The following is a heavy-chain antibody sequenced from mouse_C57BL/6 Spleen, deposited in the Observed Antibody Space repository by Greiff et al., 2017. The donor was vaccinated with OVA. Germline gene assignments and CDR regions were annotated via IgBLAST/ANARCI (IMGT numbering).Heavy chain of an antibody. CDR2: ISDGGSYT. D-gene: IGHD2-4*01. CDR1: GFTFSSYA. Sequence: DVMLVESGGGLVKPGGSLKLSCAASGFTFSSYAMSWVRQTPEKRLEWVATISDGGSYTYYPDNVKGRFTISRDNAKNNLYLQMSHLKSEDTAMYYWARGKFYYDSYYYAMDYWGQGTSVTVSS. V-gene: IGHV5-4*03. J-gene: IGHJ4*01. CDR3: ARGKFYYDSYYYAMDY.